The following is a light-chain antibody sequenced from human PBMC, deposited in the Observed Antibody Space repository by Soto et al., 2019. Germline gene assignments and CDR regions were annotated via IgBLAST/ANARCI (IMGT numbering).Light chain of an antibody. CDR2: GAS. V-gene: IGKV3-20*01. J-gene: IGKJ1*01. CDR3: QHHGTSRT. Sequence: EFVLTQSPGTLSLSPGERATLSCRASQTIRSSPFSCWQQKPGQAPRLLIYGASTRTFDAPDRFSGSRSATNFTLTSSILQHEDFAVYYCQHHGTSRTFGQGTKVDIK. CDR1: QTIRSSP.